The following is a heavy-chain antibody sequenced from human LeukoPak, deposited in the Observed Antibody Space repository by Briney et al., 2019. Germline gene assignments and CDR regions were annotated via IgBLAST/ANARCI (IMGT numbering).Heavy chain of an antibody. D-gene: IGHD3-10*01. J-gene: IGHJ3*01. V-gene: IGHV1-2*02. CDR1: GYTFTGYY. CDR2: INPNSGGT. CDR3: AKDLYSSSSGSEVFDF. Sequence: ASVKVSCKASGYTFTGYYMHWVRQAPGQGLEWMGWINPNSGGTNYAQKFQGRVTMTRDTSISTAYMELTGLRYNDTAVYFCAKDLYSSSSGSEVFDFWGQGTRVTVSS.